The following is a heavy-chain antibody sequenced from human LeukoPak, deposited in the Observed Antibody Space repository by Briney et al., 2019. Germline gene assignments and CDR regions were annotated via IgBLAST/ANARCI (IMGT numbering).Heavy chain of an antibody. J-gene: IGHJ6*03. CDR1: GFTFSSSA. Sequence: AGGSLRLSCAASGFTFSSSAMSWVRQAPGKGLEWVSIIYSGGSTYYADSVKGRFTISRDNSKNTLFLQMNSLRADDTAVYYCARAYSGRYGLGYYYMDVWGKGTTVTISS. D-gene: IGHD1-26*01. V-gene: IGHV3-53*01. CDR2: IYSGGST. CDR3: ARAYSGRYGLGYYYMDV.